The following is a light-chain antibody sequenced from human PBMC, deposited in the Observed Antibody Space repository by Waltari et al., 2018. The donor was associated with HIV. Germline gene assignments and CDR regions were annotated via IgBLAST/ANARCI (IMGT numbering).Light chain of an antibody. J-gene: IGKJ2*01. V-gene: IGKV1-12*01. Sequence: DIQMTQSPSSVSASVGKRVTITCRASQDISRWLAWYQQKPGKAPKLLIYAASSLQGGVPSRFSGSGSGTEFTLTISSLQPEDFATYYCQQANSFPYTFGQGTKLDIK. CDR2: AAS. CDR1: QDISRW. CDR3: QQANSFPYT.